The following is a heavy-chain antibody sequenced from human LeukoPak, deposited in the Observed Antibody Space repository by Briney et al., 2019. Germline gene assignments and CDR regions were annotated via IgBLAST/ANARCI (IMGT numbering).Heavy chain of an antibody. CDR2: MNPNSGNT. J-gene: IGHJ3*02. Sequence: GASVKVSFKASGYTFTSYDINWVRQATGQGLEWMGWMNPNSGNTGYAQKFQGRVTMTRNTSISTAYMELSSLRSEDTAVYYCARPNVDTATSDDAFDIWGQGTMVTVSS. D-gene: IGHD5-18*01. CDR1: GYTFTSYD. V-gene: IGHV1-8*01. CDR3: ARPNVDTATSDDAFDI.